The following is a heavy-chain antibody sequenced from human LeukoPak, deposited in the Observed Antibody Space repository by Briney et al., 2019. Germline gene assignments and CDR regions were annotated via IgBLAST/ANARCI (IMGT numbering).Heavy chain of an antibody. V-gene: IGHV4-59*01. CDR2: IYYSGST. Sequence: PSETLSLTCTVSGGSISRYYWSWIRQPPGKGLEWIGYIYYSGSTNYNPSLKSRVTISVDTSKNQFSLKLTSVTAADTAVYYCARDDRKPHSTRSYNAYFLHWGQGTLVTVSS. CDR3: ARDDRKPHSTRSYNAYFLH. D-gene: IGHD5-24*01. J-gene: IGHJ1*01. CDR1: GGSISRYY.